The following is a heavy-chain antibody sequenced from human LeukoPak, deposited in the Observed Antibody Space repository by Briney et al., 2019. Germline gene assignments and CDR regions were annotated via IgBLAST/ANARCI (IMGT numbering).Heavy chain of an antibody. D-gene: IGHD4-17*01. V-gene: IGHV4-31*03. Sequence: SETLSLTCTVSGGSISSGGYYWSWIRQHPGKGLEWVGYIYYSGSTYYNPSLKSRVTISVDTSKNQFSLKLSSVTAADTAVYYCARDRGYGAPFDYWGQGTLVTVSS. CDR1: GGSISSGGYY. CDR3: ARDRGYGAPFDY. CDR2: IYYSGST. J-gene: IGHJ4*02.